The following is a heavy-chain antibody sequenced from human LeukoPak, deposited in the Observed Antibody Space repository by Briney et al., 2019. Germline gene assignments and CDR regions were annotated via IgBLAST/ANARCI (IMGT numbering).Heavy chain of an antibody. CDR2: INPNRGGT. V-gene: IGHV1-2*02. CDR1: GYTFTGYY. Sequence: GASVKVSCKASGYTFTGYYMHWVRQAPGQGLEWMGWINPNRGGTNYAQKFQGRVTMTRDTSISTAYMELSRLRSDDTAVYYCARSYSSSWGVTPHFDAFDIWGQGAMVTVSS. CDR3: ARSYSSSWGVTPHFDAFDI. D-gene: IGHD6-13*01. J-gene: IGHJ3*02.